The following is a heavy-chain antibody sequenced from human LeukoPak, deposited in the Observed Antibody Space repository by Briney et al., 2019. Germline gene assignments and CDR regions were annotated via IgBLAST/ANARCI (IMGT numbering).Heavy chain of an antibody. CDR3: AKPGHRSSSWWTNYYYYMDV. D-gene: IGHD6-13*01. J-gene: IGHJ6*03. CDR2: IRYDGSNK. CDR1: GFTFSSYG. Sequence: LPGGSLRLSCAASGFTFSSYGMHWVRQAPGKGLEWVAFIRYDGSNKYYADSVKVRFTISRDNSKNTLYLQMNSLRAEDTAVYYCAKPGHRSSSWWTNYYYYMDVWGKGTTVTISS. V-gene: IGHV3-30*02.